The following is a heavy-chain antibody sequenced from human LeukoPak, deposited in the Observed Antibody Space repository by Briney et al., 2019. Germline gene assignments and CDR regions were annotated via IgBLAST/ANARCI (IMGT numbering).Heavy chain of an antibody. J-gene: IGHJ6*04. Sequence: GGSLRLSCAASGFTFSNAWMSWVRQAPGKGLEWVGRIKSKTDGGTTDYAAPVKGRFTISTDDSKNTLYLQMNSLKTEDTAVYYCTTSDYYYYYGMDVRGKGTTVTVSS. CDR1: GFTFSNAW. V-gene: IGHV3-15*01. CDR3: TTSDYYYYYGMDV. CDR2: IKSKTDGGTT.